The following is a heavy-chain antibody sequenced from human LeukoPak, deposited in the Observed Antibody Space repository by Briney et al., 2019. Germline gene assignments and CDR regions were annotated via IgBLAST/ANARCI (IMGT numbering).Heavy chain of an antibody. D-gene: IGHD3-10*01. CDR1: GFTFTNYA. Sequence: GGSLRLSCAASGFTFTNYAMSWVRQAPGKGLEWVSAISGSGGSTYYADSVKGRFTISRDNSKNTLYLQMNSLRAEDTAVYYCAKVGLGGGFDYWGQGTLVTVSS. J-gene: IGHJ4*02. CDR2: ISGSGGST. V-gene: IGHV3-23*01. CDR3: AKVGLGGGFDY.